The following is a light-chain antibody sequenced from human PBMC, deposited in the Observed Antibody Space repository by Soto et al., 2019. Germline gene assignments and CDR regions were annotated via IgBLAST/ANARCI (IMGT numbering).Light chain of an antibody. CDR3: LLSFSGAYVV. V-gene: IGLV7-46*01. CDR2: DTT. CDR1: TGAVTGAHY. J-gene: IGLJ2*01. Sequence: QAVVTQEPSLNVSPGGTVTLTCASNTGAVTGAHYPYWFQQKPGQAPRTLFYDTTIRHPWTPARFSASLLGGKAVLTLSGAQPEDEAEYSCLLSFSGAYVVFGGGTKVTVL.